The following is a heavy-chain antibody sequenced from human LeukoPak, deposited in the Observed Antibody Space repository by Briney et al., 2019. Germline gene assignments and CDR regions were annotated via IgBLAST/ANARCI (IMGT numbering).Heavy chain of an antibody. CDR1: GFTFGSYS. V-gene: IGHV3-48*01. CDR3: AREPPYGTWSLDY. D-gene: IGHD4-17*01. CDR2: INSGSNSI. Sequence: PGGSLRLSCAASGFTFGSYSMNWVRQAPGKGLEWLSYINSGSNSINYADSVKGRFIISRDNVKNSLYLQMNSLRAEDTALYYCAREPPYGTWSLDYWGQGALVTVSS. J-gene: IGHJ4*02.